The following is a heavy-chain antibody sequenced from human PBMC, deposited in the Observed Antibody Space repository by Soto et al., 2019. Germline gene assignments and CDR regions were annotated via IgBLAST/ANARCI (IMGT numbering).Heavy chain of an antibody. Sequence: CGSLRLSCAASGVSFSSYTMSWFSRAPGKGLEWVSAISGSGASPSYADSVQGRFTISRDNPKRTLYLQMNNLRVEDTAVYYCAKARCSTTNCYVPDYWGQGTLVTVSS. D-gene: IGHD2-2*01. CDR2: ISGSGASP. V-gene: IGHV3-23*01. CDR3: AKARCSTTNCYVPDY. J-gene: IGHJ4*02. CDR1: GVSFSSYT.